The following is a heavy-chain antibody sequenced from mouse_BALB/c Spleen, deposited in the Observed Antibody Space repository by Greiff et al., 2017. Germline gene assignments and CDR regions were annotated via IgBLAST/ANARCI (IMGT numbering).Heavy chain of an antibody. CDR1: GFTFSSYG. Sequence: EVQLQQSGGDLVKPGGSLKLSCAASGFTFSSYGMSWVRQTPDKRLEWVATISSGGSYTYYPDSVKGRFTISRDNAKNTLYLQMSSLKSEDTAMYYCARQGFLENYAMDYWGQGTSVTVSS. CDR3: ARQGFLENYAMDY. J-gene: IGHJ4*01. CDR2: ISSGGSYT. V-gene: IGHV5-6*01.